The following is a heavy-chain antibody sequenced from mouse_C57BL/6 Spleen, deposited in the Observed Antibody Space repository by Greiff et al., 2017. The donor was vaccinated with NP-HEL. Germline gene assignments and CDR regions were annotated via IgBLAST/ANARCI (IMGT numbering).Heavy chain of an antibody. J-gene: IGHJ2*01. CDR2: INPGSGGT. D-gene: IGHD1-1*01. CDR3: AREGGSSLDY. V-gene: IGHV1-54*01. Sequence: VQLQESGAELVRPGTSVKVSCKASGYAFTNYLIEWVKQRPGQGLEWIGVINPGSGGTNYNEKFKGKATLTADKSSSTAYMQLSSLTSEDSAVYFCAREGGSSLDYWGQGTTLTVSS. CDR1: GYAFTNYL.